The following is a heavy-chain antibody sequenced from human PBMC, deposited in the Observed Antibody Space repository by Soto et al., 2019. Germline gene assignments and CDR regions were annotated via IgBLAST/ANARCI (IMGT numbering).Heavy chain of an antibody. Sequence: VQLLESGGGLVQPGGSLRLSCADSGFTFSSYAMNWVRQAPGKGLEWVAVISGRGTTTYYADSAKGRFTISRDNSNNTLYLQMNSLRAEDTAVSYCATDRGSGWFVELDYWGQGTLVTVPS. D-gene: IGHD6-19*01. V-gene: IGHV3-23*01. J-gene: IGHJ4*02. CDR2: ISGRGTTT. CDR1: GFTFSSYA. CDR3: ATDRGSGWFVELDY.